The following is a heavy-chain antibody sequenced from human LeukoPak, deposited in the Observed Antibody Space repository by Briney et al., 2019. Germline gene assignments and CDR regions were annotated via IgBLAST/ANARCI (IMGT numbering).Heavy chain of an antibody. D-gene: IGHD6-13*01. V-gene: IGHV3-23*01. J-gene: IGHJ4*02. CDR1: GLSFTIYA. CDR3: AKDRSGYGSSYDFDY. CDR2: ISQNSGI. Sequence: PGRSLSLSCAPSGLSFTIYAMSWVRQAPGKGREWVASISQNSGIYYADSVKGRFTISSDNSKNTLFLQMNSLRAEDTAVYYCAKDRSGYGSSYDFDYWGQGTLVTVSS.